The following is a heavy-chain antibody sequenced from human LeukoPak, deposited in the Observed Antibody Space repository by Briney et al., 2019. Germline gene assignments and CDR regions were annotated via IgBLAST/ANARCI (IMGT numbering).Heavy chain of an antibody. Sequence: GGSLRLSCVASGFTFSAYSMTWVHQAPGKGLDWVSSISVSGGGTYYADSVRGRFTISRDNSKNTLYLHMNSLRAEDTAVYYCVKDWRDESNCGGDCLQYWGQGTLVTVSS. CDR3: VKDWRDESNCGGDCLQY. V-gene: IGHV3-23*01. CDR1: GFTFSAYS. CDR2: ISVSGGGT. J-gene: IGHJ4*02. D-gene: IGHD2-21*02.